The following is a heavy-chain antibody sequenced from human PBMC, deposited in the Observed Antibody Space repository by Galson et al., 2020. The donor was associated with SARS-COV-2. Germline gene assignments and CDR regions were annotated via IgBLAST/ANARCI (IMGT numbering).Heavy chain of an antibody. CDR3: ARVDYFNLGTSFDP. V-gene: IGHV1-18*01. D-gene: IGHD3-10*01. Sequence: ASVKVSCKVSGHTFNTDGFTWVRQAPGQGLEWMGWISPYNGNTNYARRFQGRVTMTTDTSTSTAYMELRSLRYDDTAIYYCARVDYFNLGTSFDPWGQGTLVTVSS. CDR1: GHTFNTDG. J-gene: IGHJ5*02. CDR2: ISPYNGNT.